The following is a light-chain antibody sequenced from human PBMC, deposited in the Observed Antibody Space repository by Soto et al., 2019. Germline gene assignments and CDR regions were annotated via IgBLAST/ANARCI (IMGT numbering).Light chain of an antibody. V-gene: IGKV3-11*01. J-gene: IGKJ5*01. CDR1: QTVSITY. CDR3: QQRNIWPPVT. CDR2: DVS. Sequence: VLTQSPGTLSLSPGESATLSCRASQTVSITYLTWYQQKPGQAPRLLIYDVSNRATGIPARFSGSGSGTDFTLTISSLEPEDFAVYYCQQRNIWPPVTFGQGTRLEI.